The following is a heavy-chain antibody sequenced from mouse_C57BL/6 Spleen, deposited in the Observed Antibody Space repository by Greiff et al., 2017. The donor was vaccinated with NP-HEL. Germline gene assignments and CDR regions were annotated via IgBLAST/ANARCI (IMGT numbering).Heavy chain of an antibody. J-gene: IGHJ1*03. D-gene: IGHD2-4*01. Sequence: VQLQQSGPELVKPGASVKLSCKASGYTFTSYDINWVKQKPGQGLEWIGWIYPRDGSTKYNEKFKGKATLTVDTSSSTAYMELHSLTSEDSAVYFCARGGDYDRGDWYFDVWGTGTTVTVSS. CDR1: GYTFTSYD. V-gene: IGHV1-85*01. CDR3: ARGGDYDRGDWYFDV. CDR2: IYPRDGST.